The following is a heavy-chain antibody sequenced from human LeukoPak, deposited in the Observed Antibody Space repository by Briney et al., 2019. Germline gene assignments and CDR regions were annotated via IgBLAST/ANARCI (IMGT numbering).Heavy chain of an antibody. CDR3: ATDIVTKVVGNIGEYFQ. Sequence: GGSLRLSCAASGFTFSSYWMSWVRQAPGRGLEWVANIKQDGSEKYYVDSVKGRFTISRDNAKNSLYLQMNSLRAEDTAVYSCATDIVTKVVGNIGEYFQNGGRAPWSPSPQ. CDR1: GFTFSSYW. V-gene: IGHV3-7*01. D-gene: IGHD2-15*01. J-gene: IGHJ1*01. CDR2: IKQDGSEK.